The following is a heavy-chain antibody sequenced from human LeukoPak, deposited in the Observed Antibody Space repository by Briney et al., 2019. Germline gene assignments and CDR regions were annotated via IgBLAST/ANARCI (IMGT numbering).Heavy chain of an antibody. D-gene: IGHD2-2*01. J-gene: IGHJ5*02. CDR1: GFTFSSYG. V-gene: IGHV3-33*01. CDR2: IWYDGSNK. CDR3: ARDGAGVVVVPAAIGWFDL. Sequence: GGSLRLSCAASGFTFSSYGMHWVRQAPGKGLEWVAVIWYDGSNKYYADSVKGRFTISRDNAKNTLYLQMNSLRAEDTAVYYCARDGAGVVVVPAAIGWFDLWGQGTLVTVSS.